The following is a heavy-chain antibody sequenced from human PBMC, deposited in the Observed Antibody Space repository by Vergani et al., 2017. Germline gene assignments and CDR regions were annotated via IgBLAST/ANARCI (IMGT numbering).Heavy chain of an antibody. CDR2: ISYDESNK. CDR1: GFTFSTSA. V-gene: IGHV3-30*03. CDR3: AREVDY. J-gene: IGHJ4*02. Sequence: QVQLVESGGGVVQPGRSLRLSCAASGFTFSTSAIHWVRQAPGKGLEWVALISYDESNKYYADSVKGRFTISRDNSKNTLYLQMNSLRAEDTAVYYCAREVDYWGQGTLVTVSS.